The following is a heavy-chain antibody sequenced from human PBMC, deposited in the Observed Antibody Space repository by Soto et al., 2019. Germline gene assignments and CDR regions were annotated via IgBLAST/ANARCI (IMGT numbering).Heavy chain of an antibody. CDR2: IWYDGSNK. J-gene: IGHJ4*02. Sequence: GGSLRLSCAASGFTFSSYVMHWVRQAPGKGLEWVAVIWYDGSNKYYADSVKGRFTISRDNSKNTLYLQMNSLRAEDTAVYYCARDQGRGYSYGFDYWGQGTLVTVSS. V-gene: IGHV3-33*01. D-gene: IGHD5-18*01. CDR3: ARDQGRGYSYGFDY. CDR1: GFTFSSYV.